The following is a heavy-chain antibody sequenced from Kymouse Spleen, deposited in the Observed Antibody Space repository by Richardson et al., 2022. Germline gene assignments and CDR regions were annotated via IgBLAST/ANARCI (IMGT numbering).Heavy chain of an antibody. CDR1: GFTFSNAW. CDR3: TTDPTTVTHYYYYGMDV. J-gene: IGHJ6*02. D-gene: IGHD4-11,IGHD4-11*01. V-gene: IGHV3-15*01. CDR2: IKSKTDGGTT. Sequence: EVQLVESGGGLVKPGGSLRLSCAASGFTFSNAWMSWVRQAPGKGLEWVGRIKSKTDGGTTDYAAPVKGRFTISRDDSKNTLYLQMNSLKTEDTAVYYCTTDPTTVTHYYYYGMDVWGQGTTVTVSS.